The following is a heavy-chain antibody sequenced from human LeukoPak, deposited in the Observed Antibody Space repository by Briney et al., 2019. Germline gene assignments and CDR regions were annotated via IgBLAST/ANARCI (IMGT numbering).Heavy chain of an antibody. V-gene: IGHV1-18*01. Sequence: ASVKVSCKASGYIFTKYGISWLRQAPGQGLEWMGWISTNDGNTNYTQKFQDRVTMTTDTSTSTAYMELRSLRSDDTAVYHCAREPYFYDYTGYHYFDYWGQGTLVTVSS. J-gene: IGHJ4*02. D-gene: IGHD3-22*01. CDR2: ISTNDGNT. CDR1: GYIFTKYG. CDR3: AREPYFYDYTGYHYFDY.